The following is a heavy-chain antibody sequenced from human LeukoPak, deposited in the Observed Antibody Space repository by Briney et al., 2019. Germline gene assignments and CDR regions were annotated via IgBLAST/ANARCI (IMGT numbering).Heavy chain of an antibody. J-gene: IGHJ4*02. Sequence: GGSLRLSCAASGFTFSSYSMNWVRQAPGKGLEWVSSISSSSSYIYYADSVKGRFTISRDNAKNSLYLQMNSLRAEDTAVYYCARDPSPGSTNDYWGQGTLVTVSS. D-gene: IGHD2-2*01. CDR3: ARDPSPGSTNDY. CDR2: ISSSSSYI. CDR1: GFTFSSYS. V-gene: IGHV3-21*01.